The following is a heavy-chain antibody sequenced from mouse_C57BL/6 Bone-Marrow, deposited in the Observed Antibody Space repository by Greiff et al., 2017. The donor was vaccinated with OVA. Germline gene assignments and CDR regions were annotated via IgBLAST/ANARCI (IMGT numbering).Heavy chain of an antibody. CDR3: ARHYGSSYGYFDV. J-gene: IGHJ1*03. V-gene: IGHV2-6-1*01. Sequence: VKLMESGPGLVAPSQSLSITCTVSGFSLTSYGVHWVRQPPGKGLEWLVVIWSDGSTTYNSALKSRLSISKDNSKSQVFLKMNSLQTDDTAMYYCARHYGSSYGYFDVWGTGTTVTVSS. CDR2: IWSDGST. D-gene: IGHD1-1*01. CDR1: GFSLTSYG.